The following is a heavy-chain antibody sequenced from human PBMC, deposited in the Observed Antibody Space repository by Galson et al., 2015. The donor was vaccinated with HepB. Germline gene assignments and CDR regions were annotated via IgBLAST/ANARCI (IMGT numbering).Heavy chain of an antibody. D-gene: IGHD2-21*01. CDR3: ATHCGGDCYPDAFDI. V-gene: IGHV1-69-2*01. CDR1: GYTFTDYH. Sequence: VKVSCKVSGYTFTDYHMHWVQQAPGKGLEWMGLVDPEDGETIYAEKFQGRVTITADTSTDTAYMELSSLRSEDTAVYYCATHCGGDCYPDAFDIWGQGTMVTVSS. CDR2: VDPEDGET. J-gene: IGHJ3*02.